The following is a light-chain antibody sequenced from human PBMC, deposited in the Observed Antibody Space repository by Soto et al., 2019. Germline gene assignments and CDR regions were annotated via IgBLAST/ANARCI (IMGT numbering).Light chain of an antibody. Sequence: DIQLTQSPSFLSASVGDRVTITCRASQGISSYLAWYQQKPGKAPNLLIYTASTLQSGVPSRFSGSGSGTEFTLTISSLQSEDFATYYCQQVNSYPNTFGQGTKLEIK. CDR1: QGISSY. J-gene: IGKJ2*01. V-gene: IGKV1-9*01. CDR2: TAS. CDR3: QQVNSYPNT.